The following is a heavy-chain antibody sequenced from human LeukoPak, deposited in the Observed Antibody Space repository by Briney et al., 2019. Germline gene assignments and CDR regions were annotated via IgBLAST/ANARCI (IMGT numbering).Heavy chain of an antibody. V-gene: IGHV4-31*03. CDR2: IYYSGST. J-gene: IGHJ4*02. CDR1: GGSISSGDYY. Sequence: PSQTLSLTCTVSGGSISSGDYYWSWIRQHPGKGLEWIGYIYYSGSTNYNPSLKSRVTISVDTSKNQFSLKLSSVTAADTAVYYCAMRVERSNTITHPSKLDYWGQGTLVTVSS. D-gene: IGHD3-3*01. CDR3: AMRVERSNTITHPSKLDY.